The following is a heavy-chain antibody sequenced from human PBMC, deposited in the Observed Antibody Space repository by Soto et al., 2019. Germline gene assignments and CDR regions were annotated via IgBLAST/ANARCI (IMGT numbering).Heavy chain of an antibody. D-gene: IGHD4-17*01. J-gene: IGHJ5*02. V-gene: IGHV3-23*01. CDR2: LLRSGGST. CDR1: GCTFRSYA. Sequence: GGSLRLSCAASGCTFRSYAMSWARQAPGKGLEWVSSLLRSGGSTYYADSVKGRFTISSDISANSLYLQMDSLRAEDTAVYYCAKDAVSGDGVWLLDSWGQGTVVTVSS. CDR3: AKDAVSGDGVWLLDS.